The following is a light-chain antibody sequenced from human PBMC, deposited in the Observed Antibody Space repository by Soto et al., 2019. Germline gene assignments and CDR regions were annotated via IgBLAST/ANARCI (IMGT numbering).Light chain of an antibody. V-gene: IGLV2-8*01. CDR1: SSDIGAYNF. CDR3: SSYAGINNLVV. J-gene: IGLJ2*01. Sequence: QSVLTQPPSASGSPGQSVTISCTGTSSDIGAYNFVSWYQQHPHKAPRLLIYDVNKRPSGVPDRFSGSKSGNTASLTVSGLQSEDEADYHCSSYAGINNLVVFRGGTKLTVL. CDR2: DVN.